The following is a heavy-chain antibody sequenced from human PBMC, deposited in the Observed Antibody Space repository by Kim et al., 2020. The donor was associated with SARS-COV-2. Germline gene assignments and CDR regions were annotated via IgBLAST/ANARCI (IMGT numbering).Heavy chain of an antibody. J-gene: IGHJ4*02. D-gene: IGHD2-2*01. Sequence: GGSLRLSCAASGFTFSSYAMSWVRQAPGKGLEWVSAISGSGGSTYYADSVKGRFTISRDNSKNTLYLQMNSLRAEDTAVYYCAKSVAVVPAAPVDYWGQGTLVTVSS. CDR2: ISGSGGST. CDR3: AKSVAVVPAAPVDY. V-gene: IGHV3-23*01. CDR1: GFTFSSYA.